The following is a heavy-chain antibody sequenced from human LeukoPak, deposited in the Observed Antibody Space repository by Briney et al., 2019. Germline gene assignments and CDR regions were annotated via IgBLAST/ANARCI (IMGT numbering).Heavy chain of an antibody. D-gene: IGHD1-1*01. CDR3: ARALYPAPTAMRDNWFDP. V-gene: IGHV3-33*01. CDR1: GFNFGSFG. J-gene: IGHJ5*02. CDR2: LWNDGSKS. Sequence: GSLRLSCAASGFNFGSFGMHWVRQAPGKGLEWVAVLWNDGSKSYYGDFVKGRFTISRDNSKNTLYLQMNSLRAEDTAVYYCARALYPAPTAMRDNWFDPWGQGTLVTVSS.